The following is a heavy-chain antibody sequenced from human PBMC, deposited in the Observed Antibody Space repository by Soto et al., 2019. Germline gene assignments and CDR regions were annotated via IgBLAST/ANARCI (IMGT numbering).Heavy chain of an antibody. CDR2: IVVGSGNT. V-gene: IGHV1-58*01. CDR3: AADCSGGSCYSGGHYYYGMDV. D-gene: IGHD2-15*01. J-gene: IGHJ6*02. Sequence: SVKVSCKASGFTFTSSAAQWVRQARGQRLEWIGWIVVGSGNTNYAQKFQERVTITRDMSTSTAYMELSSLRSEDTAVYYCAADCSGGSCYSGGHYYYGMDVWGQGTTVTVSS. CDR1: GFTFTSSA.